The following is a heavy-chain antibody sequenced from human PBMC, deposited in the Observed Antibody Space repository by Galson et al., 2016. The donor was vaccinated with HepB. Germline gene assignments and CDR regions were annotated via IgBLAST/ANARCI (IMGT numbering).Heavy chain of an antibody. CDR2: INQVGSEN. CDR1: AFTFSTYW. J-gene: IGHJ4*02. CDR3: VRDLDY. V-gene: IGHV3-7*01. Sequence: SLRLSCAASAFTFSTYWMSCVRQAPGQGLEWVANINQVGSENSYVDPVKGRVTISRDNAKNSLYLHMNSLRAEDTALYYGVRDLDYWGQGTLVTVSS.